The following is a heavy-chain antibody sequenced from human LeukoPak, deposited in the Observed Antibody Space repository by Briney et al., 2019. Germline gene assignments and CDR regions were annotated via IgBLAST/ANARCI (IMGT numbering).Heavy chain of an antibody. D-gene: IGHD6-19*01. CDR2: LSGSGGST. Sequence: GGSLRLSCAASGFTFSSYAMSWVSQAPGKGLEWVSALSGSGGSTYYADSVKGRFTISRDNSKNTLYLQMNSLRAEDTAVYYCAKDAEQWLVPAHNWFDPWGQGTLVTVSS. J-gene: IGHJ5*02. CDR1: GFTFSSYA. V-gene: IGHV3-23*01. CDR3: AKDAEQWLVPAHNWFDP.